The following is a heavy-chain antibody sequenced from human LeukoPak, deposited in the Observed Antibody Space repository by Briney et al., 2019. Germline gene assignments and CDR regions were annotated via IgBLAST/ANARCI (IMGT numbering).Heavy chain of an antibody. V-gene: IGHV4-4*07. D-gene: IGHD3-10*01. CDR1: GGSISSYY. Sequence: SETLSLTCTVSGGSISSYYWSWIRQPAGKGLEWIGRIYTSGTTHYNPSLKSRVTISVDTSANQFSLRLRSVTAADTAVYYCARDFSVVRGVIGFAFDIWGQGTMVTVSS. CDR3: ARDFSVVRGVIGFAFDI. J-gene: IGHJ3*02. CDR2: IYTSGTT.